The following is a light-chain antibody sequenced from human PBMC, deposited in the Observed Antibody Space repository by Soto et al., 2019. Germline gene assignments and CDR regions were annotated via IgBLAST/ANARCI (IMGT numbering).Light chain of an antibody. Sequence: ERTQPRSVSVYPGQTATITCSGNTLPKQYAYWYQQKPGQAPGLVIYKYSERPSRIPERLSGSSSGTTVTLTIRGVQAEDEADYYGESADSSGTYVFGTGSKVTGL. J-gene: IGLJ1*01. CDR1: TLPKQY. CDR3: ESADSSGTYV. V-gene: IGLV3-25*02. CDR2: KYS.